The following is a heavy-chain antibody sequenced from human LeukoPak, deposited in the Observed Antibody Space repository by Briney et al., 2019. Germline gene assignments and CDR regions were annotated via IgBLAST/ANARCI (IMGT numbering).Heavy chain of an antibody. CDR1: GFTFGDYA. D-gene: IGHD3-10*01. CDR2: IRSNTYGGTT. Sequence: GGSLRLSCTASGFTFGDYAMSWFRQAPGKGLEWVGFIRSNTYGGTTEYAASVKGRFTISRDDSKSIAYLQMNSLKTEDTAIYYCIKDPAPDMYASGSYRVYGMDVWGQGTTVTVSS. CDR3: IKDPAPDMYASGSYRVYGMDV. V-gene: IGHV3-49*03. J-gene: IGHJ6*02.